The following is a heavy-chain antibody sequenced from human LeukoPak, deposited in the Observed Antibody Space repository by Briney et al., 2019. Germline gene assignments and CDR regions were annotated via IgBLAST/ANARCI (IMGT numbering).Heavy chain of an antibody. Sequence: PGGSLRLSCAASGFTFSSYGMHWVRQAPGKGLEWVAFIRYDGSNKYYADSVKGQFTISRDNSKNTLYLQMNSLRAEDTAVYYCAGPGITGTTFDYWGQGTLVTVSS. V-gene: IGHV3-30*02. J-gene: IGHJ4*02. D-gene: IGHD1-7*01. CDR1: GFTFSSYG. CDR3: AGPGITGTTFDY. CDR2: IRYDGSNK.